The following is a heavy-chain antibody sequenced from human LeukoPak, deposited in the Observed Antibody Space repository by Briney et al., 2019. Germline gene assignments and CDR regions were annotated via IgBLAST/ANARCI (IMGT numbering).Heavy chain of an antibody. Sequence: ASVKVPCKVSGYTLTELSMHWVRQAPGKGLEWMGGFDPEDGETIYAQKFQGRVTMTEDTSTDTAYMELSSLRSEDTAVYYCATVLSNSGYHDAFDIWGQGTMVTVSS. J-gene: IGHJ3*02. CDR3: ATVLSNSGYHDAFDI. CDR1: GYTLTELS. D-gene: IGHD3-22*01. CDR2: FDPEDGET. V-gene: IGHV1-24*01.